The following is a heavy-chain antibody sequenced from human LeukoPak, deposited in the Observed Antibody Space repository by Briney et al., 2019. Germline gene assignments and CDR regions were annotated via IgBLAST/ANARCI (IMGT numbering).Heavy chain of an antibody. D-gene: IGHD5-12*01. J-gene: IGHJ4*02. CDR1: GFTFDDYA. Sequence: GGSLRLSCAASGFTFDDYAMSWVRQAPGKGLEWVSGINWNGGSTGYADSVKGRFTISRDNAKNSLYLQMNSLRAEDTALYYCARGGFSGYDPPEDYWGQGTLVTVSS. CDR3: ARGGFSGYDPPEDY. CDR2: INWNGGST. V-gene: IGHV3-20*04.